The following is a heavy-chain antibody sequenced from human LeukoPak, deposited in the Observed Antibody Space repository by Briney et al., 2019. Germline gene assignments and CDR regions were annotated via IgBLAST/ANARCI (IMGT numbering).Heavy chain of an antibody. CDR1: GGSFSGYY. D-gene: IGHD5-12*01. Sequence: SETLSLTCAVYGGSFSGYYWSWIRQPPGKWLEWIGEINHSGSTNYNPSLKSRVTISVDTSKNQFSLKLSSVTAADTAVYYCARGTSSGYDSTPFDYWGQGTLVTVSS. V-gene: IGHV4-34*01. CDR3: ARGTSSGYDSTPFDY. CDR2: INHSGST. J-gene: IGHJ4*02.